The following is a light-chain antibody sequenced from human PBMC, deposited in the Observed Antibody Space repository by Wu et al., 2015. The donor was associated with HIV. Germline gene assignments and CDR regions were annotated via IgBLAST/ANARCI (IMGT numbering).Light chain of an antibody. CDR1: QSVRDD. Sequence: EIVMTQSPATLSVSPGERVTLSCRASQSVRDDLAWYQQKPGQAPRLLIYGISTRAAGIPARFSDSRSGTEFTLTISSIQSEDFAVYYCQQYNNWPPGTFGQGTRLEIK. J-gene: IGKJ5*01. V-gene: IGKV3-15*01. CDR2: GIS. CDR3: QQYNNWPPGT.